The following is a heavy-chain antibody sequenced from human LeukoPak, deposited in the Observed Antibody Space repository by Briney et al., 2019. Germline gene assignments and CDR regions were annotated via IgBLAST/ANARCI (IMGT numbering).Heavy chain of an antibody. CDR3: TKDMEWGMDV. CDR2: IGWDGTNI. J-gene: IGHJ6*02. CDR1: GFTFDRHT. D-gene: IGHD3-3*01. Sequence: GGSLRLSCAASGFTFDRHTMHWVRQPPGKGPEWVSLIGWDGTNIDYADSVKGRFTISRDNSKNFVYLQMHSLRTEDTALYYCTKDMEWGMDVWGHGTTVIVSS. V-gene: IGHV3-43*01.